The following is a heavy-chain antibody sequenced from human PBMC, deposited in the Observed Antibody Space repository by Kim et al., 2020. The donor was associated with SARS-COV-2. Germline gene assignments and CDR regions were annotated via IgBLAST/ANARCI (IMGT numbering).Heavy chain of an antibody. CDR2: ISYDGSNK. J-gene: IGHJ4*02. D-gene: IGHD3-22*01. Sequence: GGSLRLSCAASGFTFSSYGMHWVRQAPGKGLEWVAVISYDGSNKYYADSVKGRFTISRDNSKNTLYLQMNSLRAEDTAVYYCAKDHVGSGYYLDYWGQGTLVTVSS. V-gene: IGHV3-30*18. CDR1: GFTFSSYG. CDR3: AKDHVGSGYYLDY.